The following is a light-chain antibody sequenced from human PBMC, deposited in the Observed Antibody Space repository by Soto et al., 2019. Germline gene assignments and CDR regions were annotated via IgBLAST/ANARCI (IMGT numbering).Light chain of an antibody. V-gene: IGKV1-5*01. J-gene: IGKJ1*01. CDR3: QQYNGYSRT. CDR1: QSISGW. CDR2: DAS. Sequence: DIQMTQSPSTLSASVGDRVTITCRASQSISGWLAWYQQKPGKAPKLLIYDASNLESGVPSRFSGSGSGTEFTLTISSLQPDDFATYYCQQYNGYSRTFGHGTKVDIK.